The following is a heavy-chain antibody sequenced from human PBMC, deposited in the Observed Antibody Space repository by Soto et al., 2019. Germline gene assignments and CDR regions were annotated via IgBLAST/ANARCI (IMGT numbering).Heavy chain of an antibody. Sequence: PSETLSLTCTVSGASITTDYWSWIRQPPGKGLEWIGYIYNRGSTNYNPSLKSRVTISVDTSTNQFSLTLNSVTAADTAVYYCARDSRPGRTAPFDYWGHGTLVTVSS. D-gene: IGHD2-21*02. V-gene: IGHV4-59*01. CDR2: IYNRGST. CDR3: ARDSRPGRTAPFDY. CDR1: GASITTDY. J-gene: IGHJ4*01.